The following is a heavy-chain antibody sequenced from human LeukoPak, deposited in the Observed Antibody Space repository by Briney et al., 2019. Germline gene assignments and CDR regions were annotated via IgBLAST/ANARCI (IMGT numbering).Heavy chain of an antibody. J-gene: IGHJ6*02. CDR3: ARGALTDYYYYYGMDV. CDR2: INPSGGST. CDR1: GYTFTSYY. Sequence: ASVKVSCKASGYTFTSYYMHWVRQAPGQGLEWMGIINPSGGSTSYAQKFQGRVTMTRDTSTSTVYMELSSLRSEDTAVYYCARGALTDYYYYYGMDVWRQGTTVTVSS. V-gene: IGHV1-46*01.